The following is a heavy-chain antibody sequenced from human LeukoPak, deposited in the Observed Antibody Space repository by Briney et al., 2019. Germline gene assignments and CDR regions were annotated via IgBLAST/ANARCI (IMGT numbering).Heavy chain of an antibody. CDR3: ARGGHYCSGGSCYGY. Sequence: GGSLRLSCAASGFTFSSYSMYWVRQAPGKGLEWVSSISSSSSYIYYADSVKGRFTISRDNAKNSLYLQMNSLRAEDTAVYYCARGGHYCSGGSCYGYWGQGTLVTVSS. CDR1: GFTFSSYS. V-gene: IGHV3-21*01. J-gene: IGHJ4*02. D-gene: IGHD2-15*01. CDR2: ISSSSSYI.